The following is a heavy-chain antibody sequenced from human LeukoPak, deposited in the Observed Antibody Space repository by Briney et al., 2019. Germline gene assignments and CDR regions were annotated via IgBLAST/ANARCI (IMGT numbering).Heavy chain of an antibody. CDR3: ARGDSSGYPDY. J-gene: IGHJ4*02. D-gene: IGHD3-22*01. Sequence: SQTLSLTCTVSGGSISSGDYYWSWIRQPPGKGLEWIGEIYHSGSTNYNPSVKSRLTISVDKSKNQFSLKLSSVTAADTAVYYCARGDSSGYPDYWGQGTLVTVSS. CDR2: IYHSGST. V-gene: IGHV4-30-2*01. CDR1: GGSISSGDYY.